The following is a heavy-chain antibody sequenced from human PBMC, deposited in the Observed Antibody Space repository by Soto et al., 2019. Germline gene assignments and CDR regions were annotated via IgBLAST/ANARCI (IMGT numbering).Heavy chain of an antibody. J-gene: IGHJ3*02. V-gene: IGHV3-73*01. D-gene: IGHD6-13*01. CDR3: TRPPRREYSSSRNAFDI. CDR1: GFSFSDSP. Sequence: EVQLVESGGGLVQPGGSLKLSCAASGFSFSDSPMHWVRQASGKGLEWVGRIRNKTNGYATAYAASVKGRFTISRDDSKNTAYLQMNSLKTEDTAVYDCTRPPRREYSSSRNAFDIWGQGTMVTVSS. CDR2: IRNKTNGYAT.